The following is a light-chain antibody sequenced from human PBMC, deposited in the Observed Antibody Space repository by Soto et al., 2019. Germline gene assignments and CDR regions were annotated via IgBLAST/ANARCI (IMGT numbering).Light chain of an antibody. Sequence: IQLTRSPSSLSASVGHRVTITCRARQGSSSNFAWYQQKPGKAPKLLIYAASTLQSGVPSRFSGSGSGTDVTHTISSLQTEDFATYDCQQLNSYPLTVGGGTKVEIK. V-gene: IGKV1-9*01. CDR1: QGSSSN. J-gene: IGKJ4*01. CDR2: AAS. CDR3: QQLNSYPLT.